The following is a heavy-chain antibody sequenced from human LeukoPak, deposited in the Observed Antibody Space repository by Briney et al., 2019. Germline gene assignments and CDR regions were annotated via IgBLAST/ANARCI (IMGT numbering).Heavy chain of an antibody. J-gene: IGHJ3*02. CDR2: INHSGST. Sequence: SETLSLTCAVYGGSFSGYYWSCIRQPPGKGLEWIGEINHSGSTNYNPSLKSRVTISVDTSKNQFSLKLSSVTAADTAVYYCARARYYYDSSGQKRAFDIWGQGTMVTVSS. D-gene: IGHD3-22*01. CDR1: GGSFSGYY. V-gene: IGHV4-34*01. CDR3: ARARYYYDSSGQKRAFDI.